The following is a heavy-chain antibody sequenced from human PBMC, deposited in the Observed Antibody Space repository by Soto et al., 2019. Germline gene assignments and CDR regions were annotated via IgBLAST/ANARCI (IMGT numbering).Heavy chain of an antibody. D-gene: IGHD2-15*01. CDR3: ARAADYCSGGRCHDY. CDR1: GYTFTGYY. J-gene: IGHJ4*02. CDR2: INPNSGGT. V-gene: IGHV1-2*04. Sequence: ASVKVSCKASGYTFTGYYLHWVRQAPGQGLEWMGWINPNSGGTNYAQKFQGWVTMTRDTSISTAYMELSRLSSDDTAVYYCARAADYCSGGRCHDYWGQGTLVTVSS.